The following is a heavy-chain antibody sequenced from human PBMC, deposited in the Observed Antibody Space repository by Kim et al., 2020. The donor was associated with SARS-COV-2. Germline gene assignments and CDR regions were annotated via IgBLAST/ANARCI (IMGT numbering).Heavy chain of an antibody. Sequence: ASVKVSCKASGYTFTSYGISWVRQAPGQGLEWMGWISAYNGNTNYAQKLQGRVTMTTDTSTSTAYMELRSLRSDDTAVYYCARDVTWSGYTSTGDGSGFDYWGQGTLVTVSS. CDR2: ISAYNGNT. J-gene: IGHJ4*02. CDR3: ARDVTWSGYTSTGDGSGFDY. D-gene: IGHD3-3*01. V-gene: IGHV1-18*01. CDR1: GYTFTSYG.